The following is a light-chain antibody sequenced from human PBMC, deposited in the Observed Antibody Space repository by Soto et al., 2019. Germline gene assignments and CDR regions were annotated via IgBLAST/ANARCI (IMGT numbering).Light chain of an antibody. CDR2: DVS. Sequence: QSVLTQPASVSGSPGQSITISCTGTSRDVGGYNYVSWYQQHPGKAPKLMIYDVSNRPSGVSNRFSGSKSGNTASPTISGLQAEDEAAYYCSSYTSSSLVFGTGTKVTVL. CDR3: SSYTSSSLV. CDR1: SRDVGGYNY. J-gene: IGLJ1*01. V-gene: IGLV2-14*01.